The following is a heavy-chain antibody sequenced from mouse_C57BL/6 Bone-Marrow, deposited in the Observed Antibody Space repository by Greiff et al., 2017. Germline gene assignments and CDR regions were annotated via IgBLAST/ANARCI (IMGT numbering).Heavy chain of an antibody. CDR2: ISDGGSYN. CDR3: ARGAYGSSYGYFEF. V-gene: IGHV5-4*03. D-gene: IGHD1-1*01. Sequence: EVKVVESGGGLVKPGGSLKLSCAASGFTFSSYAMSWVRQTPEKRLEWVATISDGGSYNYYPDNVKGRFTISRDNAKNNLYLQMSHLKSEDTAMYYCARGAYGSSYGYFEFWGTGTAVTVSS. J-gene: IGHJ1*03. CDR1: GFTFSSYA.